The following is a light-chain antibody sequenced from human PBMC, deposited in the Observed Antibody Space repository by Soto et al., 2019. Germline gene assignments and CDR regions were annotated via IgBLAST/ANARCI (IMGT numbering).Light chain of an antibody. CDR1: SSNIESNT. Sequence: QSVLTQPPSASGTHGQRVTISCSGSSSNIESNTVTWYQQLPGTAPKLVIYSNYDRPSGVPDRFSGSTSGTSASLVIRGLQSEDEADYYCAEWDDILNGYVFGGGTKLTVL. J-gene: IGLJ1*01. V-gene: IGLV1-44*01. CDR2: SNY. CDR3: AEWDDILNGYV.